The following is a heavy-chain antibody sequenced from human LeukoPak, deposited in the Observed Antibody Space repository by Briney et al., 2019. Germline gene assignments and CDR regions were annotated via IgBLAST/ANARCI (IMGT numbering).Heavy chain of an antibody. J-gene: IGHJ3*02. CDR2: IYTSGST. V-gene: IGHV4-61*02. D-gene: IGHD6-19*01. CDR3: ARAFIAVARDAFDI. CDR1: GGSISSGSYY. Sequence: PSQTLSLTCTVSGGSISSGSYYWSWIWQPAGKGLEWIGRIYTSGSTNYNPSLKSRVTISVDTSKNQFSLKLSSVTAADTAVYYCARAFIAVARDAFDIWGQGTMVTVSS.